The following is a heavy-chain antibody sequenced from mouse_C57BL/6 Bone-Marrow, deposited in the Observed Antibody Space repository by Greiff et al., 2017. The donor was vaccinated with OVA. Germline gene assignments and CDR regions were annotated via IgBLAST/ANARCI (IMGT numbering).Heavy chain of an antibody. Sequence: EVKLVESGAELVRPGASVKLSCTASGFNIKDDYMHWVKQRPEQGLEWIGWIDPENGDTEYASKFQGKATITADTSSNTAYLQLSSLTSEDTAVYYCTTIYGSSYHWYFDVWGTGTTVTVSS. CDR2: IDPENGDT. D-gene: IGHD1-1*01. CDR1: GFNIKDDY. J-gene: IGHJ1*03. V-gene: IGHV14-4*01. CDR3: TTIYGSSYHWYFDV.